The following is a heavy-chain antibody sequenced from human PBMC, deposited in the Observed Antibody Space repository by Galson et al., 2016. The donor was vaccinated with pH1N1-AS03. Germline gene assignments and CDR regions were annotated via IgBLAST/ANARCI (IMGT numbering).Heavy chain of an antibody. V-gene: IGHV1-69*06. CDR3: ARDANYDFWSGHDAFDI. J-gene: IGHJ3*02. Sequence: SVKVSCKASGGTFSSYAISWVRQAPGQGLEWMGGIIAMFGTANYAQKVQGRVTITADKSTSTAYIELSSLRSEDTAVYYCARDANYDFWSGHDAFDIWGQGTMVTVSS. CDR1: GGTFSSYA. CDR2: IIAMFGTA. D-gene: IGHD3-3*01.